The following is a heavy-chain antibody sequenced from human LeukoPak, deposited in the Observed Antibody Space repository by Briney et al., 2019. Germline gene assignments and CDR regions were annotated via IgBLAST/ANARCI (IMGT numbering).Heavy chain of an antibody. CDR2: IIPIFGTA. CDR3: ASGVYYYDSSGYYDYFDY. V-gene: IGHV1-69*13. J-gene: IGHJ4*02. D-gene: IGHD3-22*01. CDR1: GGTFSSYA. Sequence: ASVKVSCKASGGTFSSYAISWVRQAPGQGLEWMGGIIPIFGTANYAQKFQGRVTITADESTSTAYVELSSLRSEDTAVYYCASGVYYYDSSGYYDYFDYWGQGTLVTVSS.